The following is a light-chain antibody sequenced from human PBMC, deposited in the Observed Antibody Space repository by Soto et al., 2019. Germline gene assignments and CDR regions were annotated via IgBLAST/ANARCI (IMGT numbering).Light chain of an antibody. Sequence: EIVLTQSPATLSVSPGERATLSCRASQSVGSDYLAWYQQKPGQAPRILIFGASGRATGIPDRFSGSGSGTDFTLTISRLEPEDFAVYYCQQYGSSKITFGQGTRLEIK. J-gene: IGKJ5*01. V-gene: IGKV3-20*01. CDR1: QSVGSDY. CDR3: QQYGSSKIT. CDR2: GAS.